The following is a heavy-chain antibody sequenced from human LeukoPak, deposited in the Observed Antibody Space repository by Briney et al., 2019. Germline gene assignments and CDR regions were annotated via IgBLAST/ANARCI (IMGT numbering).Heavy chain of an antibody. CDR1: GFTFSSYA. CDR3: AKLAGYYDSSGYLFDY. V-gene: IGHV3-23*01. Sequence: GGSLRLSCAASGFTFSSYAMSWVRQAPGKGLEWVSAISGSGGSTYYAASVKGRFTISRDNSKNTLYLQMNSLRAEDTAVYYCAKLAGYYDSSGYLFDYWGQGTLVTVSS. CDR2: ISGSGGST. J-gene: IGHJ4*02. D-gene: IGHD3-22*01.